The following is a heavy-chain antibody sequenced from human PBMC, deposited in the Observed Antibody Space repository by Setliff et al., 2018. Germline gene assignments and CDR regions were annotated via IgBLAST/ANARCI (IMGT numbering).Heavy chain of an antibody. CDR1: GFTFSTYR. Sequence: GGSLRLSCAASGFTFSTYRMHWVRQAPGKRLEWVAVIWDDGGNKYHADSVKGRFTISGDNSKNTLYLQMNSLRPEDTAVYYCARTCSGSGCYAGLESWGQGTQVTVSS. V-gene: IGHV3-33*08. J-gene: IGHJ4*02. CDR2: IWDDGGNK. D-gene: IGHD2-15*01. CDR3: ARTCSGSGCYAGLES.